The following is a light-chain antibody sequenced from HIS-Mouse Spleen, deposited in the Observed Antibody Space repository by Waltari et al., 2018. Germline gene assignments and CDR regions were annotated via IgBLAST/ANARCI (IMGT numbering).Light chain of an antibody. CDR2: DDS. V-gene: IGLV3-21*03. CDR1: NIGSKS. J-gene: IGLJ2*01. Sequence: SYVLTQPPSVSVAPGKTARITCGGNNIGSKSVHWYQQKPVQAPVLVVYDDSDGPSGVPERFSGSNAGNTATLTISRVEAGDEADYYCQVWDSSSDHVVFGGGTKLTVL. CDR3: QVWDSSSDHVV.